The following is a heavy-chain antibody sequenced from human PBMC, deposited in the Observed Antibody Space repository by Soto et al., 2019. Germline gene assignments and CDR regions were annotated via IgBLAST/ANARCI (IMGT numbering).Heavy chain of an antibody. Sequence: EVQLVESGGGLVQPGESLRLSCAASGFTFSNYWMHWVRQAPGKGLVWVSRIDSDGSRITYADFVKGRFTISRDNAKNTVXLHXNSLTAEDTAVYYCVRTSLVVAVATREDFWGQGTLVTVSS. V-gene: IGHV3-74*01. D-gene: IGHD2-15*01. CDR2: IDSDGSRI. CDR3: VRTSLVVAVATREDF. J-gene: IGHJ4*02. CDR1: GFTFSNYW.